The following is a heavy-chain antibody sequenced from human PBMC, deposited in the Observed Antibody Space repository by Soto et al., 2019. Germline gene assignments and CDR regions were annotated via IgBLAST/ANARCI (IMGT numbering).Heavy chain of an antibody. D-gene: IGHD5-18*01. Sequence: GGSLRLSCAASGFTFSSYGMHWVRQAPGKGLEWVAVISYDGSNKYYAYSVKGRFTISRDNSKNTLYLQMNSLRAEDTAVYYCAKDLLRIQLWSWFDYWGQGTLVTVSS. CDR2: ISYDGSNK. J-gene: IGHJ4*02. CDR1: GFTFSSYG. CDR3: AKDLLRIQLWSWFDY. V-gene: IGHV3-30*18.